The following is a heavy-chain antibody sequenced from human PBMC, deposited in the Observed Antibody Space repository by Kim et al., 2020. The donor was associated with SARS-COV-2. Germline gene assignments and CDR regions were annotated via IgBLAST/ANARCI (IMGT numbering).Heavy chain of an antibody. CDR1: GFTFSSYG. D-gene: IGHD6-13*01. CDR3: ARDPVHSSSWYIYYYGMDV. Sequence: GGSLRLSCAASGFTFSSYGMHWVRQAPGKGLEWVAVIWYDGSNKYYADSVKGRFTISRDNSKNTLYLQMNSLRAEDTAVYYCARDPVHSSSWYIYYYGMDVWGQGTTVTVSS. J-gene: IGHJ6*02. V-gene: IGHV3-33*01. CDR2: IWYDGSNK.